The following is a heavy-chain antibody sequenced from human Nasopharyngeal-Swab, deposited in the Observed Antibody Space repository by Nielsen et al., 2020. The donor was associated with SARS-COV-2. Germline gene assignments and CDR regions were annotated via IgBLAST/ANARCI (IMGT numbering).Heavy chain of an antibody. J-gene: IGHJ4*02. Sequence: GESLKISCAASGFTFSSYAMHWVRQAPGKGLEWVAVISYDGSNKYYADSVKGRFTISRDNSKNTLYLQMNSLRAEDTAVYYCARGWLPRNDYVGFDYWGQGTLVTVSS. CDR3: ARGWLPRNDYVGFDY. CDR2: ISYDGSNK. V-gene: IGHV3-30-3*01. D-gene: IGHD4-23*01. CDR1: GFTFSSYA.